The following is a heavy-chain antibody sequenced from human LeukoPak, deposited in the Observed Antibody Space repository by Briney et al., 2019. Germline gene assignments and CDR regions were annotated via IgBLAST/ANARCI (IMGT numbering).Heavy chain of an antibody. CDR2: IYPGDSDT. Sequence: GESLKISCKGSGYSFTSYWIGWVRQMPGKSLEWMGIIYPGDSDTRYSPSFQGQVTISADKSISTAYLQWSSLKASDTAMYYCARVPPYYYGSGSYPFDPWGQGTLVTVSS. CDR3: ARVPPYYYGSGSYPFDP. CDR1: GYSFTSYW. V-gene: IGHV5-51*01. J-gene: IGHJ5*02. D-gene: IGHD3-10*01.